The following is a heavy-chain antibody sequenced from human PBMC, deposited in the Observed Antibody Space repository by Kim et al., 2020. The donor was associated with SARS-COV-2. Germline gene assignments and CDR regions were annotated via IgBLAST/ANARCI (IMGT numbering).Heavy chain of an antibody. CDR1: GYTFTGYY. D-gene: IGHD6-13*01. J-gene: IGHJ6*02. Sequence: ASVKVSCKASGYTFTGYYMHWVRQAPGQGLEWMGWINPNSGGTNYAQKFQGRVTMTRDTSISTAYMELSRLRSDDTAVYYCARVTGAAAGKLPARRGYGMDVWGQGTTVTVSS. V-gene: IGHV1-2*02. CDR2: INPNSGGT. CDR3: ARVTGAAAGKLPARRGYGMDV.